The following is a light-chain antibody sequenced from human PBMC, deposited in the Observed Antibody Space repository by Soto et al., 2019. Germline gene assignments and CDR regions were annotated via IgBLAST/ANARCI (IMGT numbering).Light chain of an antibody. V-gene: IGLV2-14*01. Sequence: QSALTQPASVSGSPGQSITISCTGSSSDVGDYKYVSWYQQHPGRAPKLIIFEVNKRPSGVSDRFSGSKSGSTASLAINGLQAEDEAHYYCQSYDNSLSGSWVFGGGTKVTVL. CDR1: SSDVGDYKY. CDR2: EVN. J-gene: IGLJ3*02. CDR3: QSYDNSLSGSWV.